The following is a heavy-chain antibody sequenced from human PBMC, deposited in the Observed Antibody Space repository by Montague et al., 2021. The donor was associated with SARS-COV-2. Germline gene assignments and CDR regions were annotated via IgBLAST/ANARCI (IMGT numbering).Heavy chain of an antibody. Sequence: RLSCAASGITFSRYAMHWVRQAPGKGLEWVAVISYDGSNKYYAXPVKGRFTISRDNSKNTLYLQMNSLRAEDTAVYYCAREGLSGSYYGFLDYWGQGTLVTVSS. D-gene: IGHD3-10*01. J-gene: IGHJ4*02. V-gene: IGHV3-30-3*01. CDR3: AREGLSGSYYGFLDY. CDR2: ISYDGSNK. CDR1: GITFSRYA.